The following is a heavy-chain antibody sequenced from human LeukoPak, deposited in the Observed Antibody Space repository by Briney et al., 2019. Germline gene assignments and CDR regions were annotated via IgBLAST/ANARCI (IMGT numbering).Heavy chain of an antibody. J-gene: IGHJ4*02. V-gene: IGHV3-30*04. CDR1: GFAFSSYA. CDR3: AKDRAGTPWAD. Sequence: PGRSLRLSCAASGFAFSSYAMHWVRQAPGKGLEWVAVISYDGSNKYYADSVKGRFTISRDNSKNTVYHQTNSLRAEDTAVYYCAKDRAGTPWADWGQGTLVTVSS. D-gene: IGHD1-1*01. CDR2: ISYDGSNK.